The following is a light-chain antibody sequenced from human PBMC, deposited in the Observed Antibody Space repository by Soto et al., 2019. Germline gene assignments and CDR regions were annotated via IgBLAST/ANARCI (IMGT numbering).Light chain of an antibody. J-gene: IGKJ1*01. V-gene: IGKV4-1*01. CDR2: WAS. CDR3: HQYLSAPWT. Sequence: DIVMTQSPDSLAVSLGERATINCESSQTILYSSNNNNYLAWYQQKPGQPPKLLIYWASTRESGVPDRFSGSGSGTDFTLTISSLLAEDVAVYYCHQYLSAPWTFGQGTKVEI. CDR1: QTILYSSNNNNY.